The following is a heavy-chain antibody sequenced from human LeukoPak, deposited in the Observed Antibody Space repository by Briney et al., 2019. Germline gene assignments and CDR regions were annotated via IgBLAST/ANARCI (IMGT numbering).Heavy chain of an antibody. CDR3: ARVAVVGYWYFDL. CDR1: GGSISNYY. V-gene: IGHV4-4*07. CDR2: ISTSAST. Sequence: SETLSLTCTLSGGSISNYYWSWIRQPAEKGVEWIGLISTSASTKSNPSLKSRVTMSVDTSKNQFSLKLSSVTAADTALYYSARVAVVGYWYFDLWGRGTLVTVSS. J-gene: IGHJ2*01. D-gene: IGHD6-19*01.